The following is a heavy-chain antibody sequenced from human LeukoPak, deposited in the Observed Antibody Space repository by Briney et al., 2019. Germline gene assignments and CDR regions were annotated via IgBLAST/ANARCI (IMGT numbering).Heavy chain of an antibody. J-gene: IGHJ4*02. D-gene: IGHD6-13*01. Sequence: GGSLRLSCVAYGFTFSSTTMGWVRQAPGRGLEWVSSITAIDGRTYYADSVRGRFTISRDNSKNTVRAGDTAIYYCTKDRRGPAAGTWYFDSWGQGTLVTVSS. CDR1: GFTFSSTT. CDR2: ITAIDGRT. V-gene: IGHV3-23*01. CDR3: TKDRRGPAAGTWYFDS.